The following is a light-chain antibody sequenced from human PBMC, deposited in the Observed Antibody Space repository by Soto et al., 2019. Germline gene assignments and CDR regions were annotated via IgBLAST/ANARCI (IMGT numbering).Light chain of an antibody. Sequence: DIQMTQSPSTLSASVGDRVTITFPASQSISSWLAWYQQKPGKAPKLLIYKASSLESGVPSRFSGSGSGTEFTLTISSLQPDDFATYYCQQYNSYPWTFGQGTKVDIK. CDR1: QSISSW. J-gene: IGKJ1*01. CDR2: KAS. V-gene: IGKV1-5*03. CDR3: QQYNSYPWT.